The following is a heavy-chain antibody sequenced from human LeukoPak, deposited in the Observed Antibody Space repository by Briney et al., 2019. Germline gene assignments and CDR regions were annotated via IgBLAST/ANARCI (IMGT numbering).Heavy chain of an antibody. Sequence: PSETLSLTCTVSGVSISSYYWSWIRQPPGKGLEWIGYIYYSGSTNYNPSLKSRVTISVDTSKNHFSLKLSSVTAADTAVYYCARGDWGSPDYYYMDVWGKGTTVTISS. J-gene: IGHJ6*03. CDR2: IYYSGST. CDR1: GVSISSYY. CDR3: ARGDWGSPDYYYMDV. D-gene: IGHD2-21*02. V-gene: IGHV4-59*08.